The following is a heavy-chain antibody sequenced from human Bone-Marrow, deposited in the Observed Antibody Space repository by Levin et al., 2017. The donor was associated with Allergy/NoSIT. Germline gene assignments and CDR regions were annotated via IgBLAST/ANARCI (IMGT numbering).Heavy chain of an antibody. CDR1: GYSINSGYF. CDR3: AREAYCSNTGCYNWFDP. Sequence: GSLRLSCAVSGYSINSGYFWGWIRQPPGKGLEWIGSWYHSGNTPYNPSLKSRVTISVDTSRNHFSLRLSSVTAADTAVYYWAREAYCSNTGCYNWFDPWGQGILVTVSS. D-gene: IGHD2-2*01. V-gene: IGHV4-38-2*02. J-gene: IGHJ5*02. CDR2: WYHSGNT.